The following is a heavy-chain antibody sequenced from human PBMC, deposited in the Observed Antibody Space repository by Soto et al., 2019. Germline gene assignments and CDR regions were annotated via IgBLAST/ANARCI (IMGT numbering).Heavy chain of an antibody. CDR2: ISYEGSNK. J-gene: IGHJ3*02. CDR3: ARDGTDHDAFDI. CDR1: GFTFSSYA. D-gene: IGHD6-13*01. V-gene: IGHV3-30-3*01. Sequence: GGSLRLSCAASGFTFSSYAMHWVRQAPGKGLEWVAVISYEGSNKYYADSVKGRFTISRDNSKNTLYLKMNSLRAEDTAVYYCARDGTDHDAFDIWGQGTMVTVSS.